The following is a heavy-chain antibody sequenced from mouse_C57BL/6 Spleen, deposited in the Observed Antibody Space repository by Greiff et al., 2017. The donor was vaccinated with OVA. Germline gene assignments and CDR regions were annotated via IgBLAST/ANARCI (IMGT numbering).Heavy chain of an antibody. D-gene: IGHD1-3*01. V-gene: IGHV1-52*01. J-gene: IGHJ3*01. CDR2: IDPSDSAT. Sequence: QVQLQQSGAELVRPGSSVKLSCKASGYTFTSYWMHWVKQRPIQGLEWIGNIDPSDSATHYNQKFKDKATLTVDKSSSTAYMQLSSLTSEDSAVYYCARRGDGSEDWFAYWGQGTLVTVSA. CDR3: ARRGDGSEDWFAY. CDR1: GYTFTSYW.